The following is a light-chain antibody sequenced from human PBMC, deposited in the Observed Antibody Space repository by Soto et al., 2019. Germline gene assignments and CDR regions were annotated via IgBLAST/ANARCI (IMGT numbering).Light chain of an antibody. CDR3: CSYAGSYTEV. Sequence: VLTQPRSVSGSPGQSVTISCTGTSSDVGYYNYVSWYQQHPGKAPKLMIYDVNKRPSGVPDRFSGSKSGNTASLTISGLQADDEADYYCCSYAGSYTEVFGGGTKLTVL. V-gene: IGLV2-11*01. J-gene: IGLJ2*01. CDR1: SSDVGYYNY. CDR2: DVN.